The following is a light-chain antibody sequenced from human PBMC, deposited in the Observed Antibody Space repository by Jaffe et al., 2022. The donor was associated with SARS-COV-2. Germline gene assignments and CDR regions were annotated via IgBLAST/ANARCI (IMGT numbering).Light chain of an antibody. Sequence: QSALTQPASVSGSPGQSITISCSGTSNDVGSYNLVSWYQQHPGKAPKVMIYEVSKRPSGVSNRFSGSKSGNTASLTISGLQAEDEGDYFCCSYVAINTWVFGGGTKLTVL. CDR1: SNDVGSYNL. CDR3: CSYVAINTWV. CDR2: EVS. V-gene: IGLV2-23*02. J-gene: IGLJ3*02.